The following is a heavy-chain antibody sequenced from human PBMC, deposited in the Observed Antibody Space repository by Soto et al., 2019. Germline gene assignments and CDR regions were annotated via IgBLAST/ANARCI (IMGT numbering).Heavy chain of an antibody. Sequence: GGSLRLSCAASGFTFSSYDMHWVRQATGKGLEWVSAIGTAGDTYYADSVKGRFTISRDNSKNTLYLQMNSLRAEDTAVYYCARAYSSSWHEYFQHWGQGTLVTVSS. J-gene: IGHJ1*01. CDR2: IGTAGDT. CDR3: ARAYSSSWHEYFQH. CDR1: GFTFSSYD. D-gene: IGHD6-13*01. V-gene: IGHV3-13*01.